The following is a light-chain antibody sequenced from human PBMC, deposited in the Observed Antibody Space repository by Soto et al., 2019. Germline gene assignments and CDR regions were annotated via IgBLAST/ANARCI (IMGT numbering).Light chain of an antibody. CDR2: YVD. Sequence: LTQPASVSGSPGQSITISCTGTSRDVGAYDYVSWYLQYPDKAPQLLIYYVDHRPSGVSSRFSGSKSGNTASLTISGLQAEDEGDYYCCSYADGSIYFFGTGTKV. V-gene: IGLV2-14*03. CDR1: SRDVGAYDY. J-gene: IGLJ1*01. CDR3: CSYADGSIYF.